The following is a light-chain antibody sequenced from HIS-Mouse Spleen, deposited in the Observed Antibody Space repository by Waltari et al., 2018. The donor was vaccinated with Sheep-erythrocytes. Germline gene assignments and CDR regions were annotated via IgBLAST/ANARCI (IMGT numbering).Light chain of an antibody. CDR1: NLGDKY. CDR2: QES. CDR3: QAWDSSTVV. J-gene: IGLJ2*01. Sequence: SYELTQPPSVSVSPGQTASITCSGDNLGDKYACWYQQKPGHSPVLVIYQESKRPSGVPERFSSSNSGNTATLTISGTQAMDEADYYCQAWDSSTVVFGGGTKLTVL. V-gene: IGLV3-1*01.